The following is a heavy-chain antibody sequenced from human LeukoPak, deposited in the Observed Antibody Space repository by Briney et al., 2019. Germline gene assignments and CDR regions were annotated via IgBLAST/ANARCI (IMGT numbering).Heavy chain of an antibody. Sequence: GGSLRLSCAASGFTFSSYAMSWVRQAPGKGLEWVSAISGSGGSTYYADSVKGRFTIPRDNSKNTLYLQMNSLRAEDTAVYYCAKDRIPGIAVAGWFDPWGQGTLVTVSS. D-gene: IGHD6-19*01. CDR1: GFTFSSYA. V-gene: IGHV3-23*01. CDR3: AKDRIPGIAVAGWFDP. CDR2: ISGSGGST. J-gene: IGHJ5*02.